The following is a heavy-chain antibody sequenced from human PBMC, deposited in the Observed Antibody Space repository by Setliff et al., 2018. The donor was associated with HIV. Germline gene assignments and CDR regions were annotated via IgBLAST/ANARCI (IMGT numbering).Heavy chain of an antibody. V-gene: IGHV1-18*01. Sequence: ASVKVSCKASGYTFINYHITRVRQAPGQGLEWVGSISASGINTNYTQGRVTMTTDISTSTAYMEMRTLRSDDTAVYYCVRGVTRDISGYYRDEYFQHWGQGTPVTVSS. CDR2: ISASGINT. D-gene: IGHD3-22*01. CDR1: GYTFINYH. CDR3: VRGVTRDISGYYRDEYFQH. J-gene: IGHJ1*01.